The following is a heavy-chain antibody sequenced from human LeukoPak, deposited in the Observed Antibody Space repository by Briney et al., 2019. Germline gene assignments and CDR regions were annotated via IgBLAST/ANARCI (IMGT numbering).Heavy chain of an antibody. CDR3: AKVPEFYDSSGDY. CDR1: GFTFSNYA. D-gene: IGHD3-22*01. Sequence: GGSLKLSCAASGFTFSNYAMTWVRQAPGKGLEWVSSISSRGDNSYYADSVKGRFTISRDNSKNTLYLQMNSLRAEDTAVYYCAKVPEFYDSSGDYWGQGTLVTVSS. J-gene: IGHJ4*02. CDR2: ISSRGDNS. V-gene: IGHV3-23*01.